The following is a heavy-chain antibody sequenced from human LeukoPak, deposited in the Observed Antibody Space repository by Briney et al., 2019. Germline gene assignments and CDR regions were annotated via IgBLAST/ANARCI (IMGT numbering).Heavy chain of an antibody. CDR3: AGSQYSRGYFDY. D-gene: IGHD6-6*01. V-gene: IGHV1-2*02. CDR2: INPNSGGT. Sequence: GASVKVSCKASGYTFTGYYMHWVRQAPGQGLEWMGWINPNSGGTNYAQKFQGRVTMTRDTPISTAYMELSRLRSDDTAVYYCAGSQYSRGYFDYWGQGTLVTVSS. CDR1: GYTFTGYY. J-gene: IGHJ4*02.